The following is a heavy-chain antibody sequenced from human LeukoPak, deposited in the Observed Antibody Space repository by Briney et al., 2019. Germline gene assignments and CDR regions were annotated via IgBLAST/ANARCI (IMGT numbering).Heavy chain of an antibody. J-gene: IGHJ6*02. Sequence: SETLSLTCTVSGGSISSGSYYWSWIRQPAGKGLEWIGRIYTSGSTNYNPSLKSRVTISVDTSKNQFSLKLSSVTAADTAVYYCARDNDHYGMDVWGQGTTVTVSS. D-gene: IGHD1-1*01. CDR1: GGSISSGSYY. CDR3: ARDNDHYGMDV. V-gene: IGHV4-61*02. CDR2: IYTSGST.